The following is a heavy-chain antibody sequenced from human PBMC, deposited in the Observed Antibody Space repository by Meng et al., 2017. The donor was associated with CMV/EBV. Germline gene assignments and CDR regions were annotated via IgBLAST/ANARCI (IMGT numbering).Heavy chain of an antibody. CDR1: GFTFDDYA. Sequence: GGSLRLSCAASGFTFDDYAMHWVRQAPGKGLEWVSGISWNSGSIGYADSVKGRFTISRDNAKNSLYLQMNSLRAEDTAVYYCARDYCSSTSCYREGDYYYYYGMDVWGQGTTVTVSS. J-gene: IGHJ6*02. CDR3: ARDYCSSTSCYREGDYYYYYGMDV. V-gene: IGHV3-9*01. D-gene: IGHD2-2*02. CDR2: ISWNSGSI.